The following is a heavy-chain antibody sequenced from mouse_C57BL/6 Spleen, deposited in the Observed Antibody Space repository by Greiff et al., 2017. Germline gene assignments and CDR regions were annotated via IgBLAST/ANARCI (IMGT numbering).Heavy chain of an antibody. V-gene: IGHV1-4*01. CDR2: INPSSGYT. CDR3: ARHDYDDDY. J-gene: IGHJ2*01. Sequence: QVQLKESGAELARPGASVKMSCKASGYTFTSYTMHWVKQRPGQGLEWIGYINPSSGYTKYNQKFKDKATLTADKSSSTAYMQLSSLTSEDSAVYYCARHDYDDDYWGQGTTLTVSS. D-gene: IGHD2-4*01. CDR1: GYTFTSYT.